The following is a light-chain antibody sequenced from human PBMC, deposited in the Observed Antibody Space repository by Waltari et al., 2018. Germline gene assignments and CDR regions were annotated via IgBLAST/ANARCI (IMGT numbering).Light chain of an antibody. V-gene: IGLV7-46*01. Sequence: PSLTVSPGGTVTLTCGSSSGPVTSGHYPYWFQQKPGQAPRTLIYDTRNKHSWTPARFSGSLLGGKAALTLSGAQPDDEATYYCLVSYSGALWVFGGGTKLTVL. CDR2: DTR. CDR1: SGPVTSGHY. J-gene: IGLJ3*02. CDR3: LVSYSGALWV.